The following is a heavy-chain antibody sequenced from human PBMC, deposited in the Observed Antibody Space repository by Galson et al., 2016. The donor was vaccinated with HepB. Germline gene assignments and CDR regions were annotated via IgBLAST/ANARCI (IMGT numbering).Heavy chain of an antibody. CDR2: IDPSDSYT. D-gene: IGHD2-15*01. CDR1: GYSFSTYW. Sequence: QSGAEVKKPGESLRISCKDSGYSFSTYWIIWVRQMPGKGLEWRGRIDPSDSYTNYSPSFQGHVTIPADKSLSTAYLQWSSLKASDTGIYYCARQGSSAGELYYYYGMDVWGQGTTVTVSS. J-gene: IGHJ6*02. CDR3: ARQGSSAGELYYYYGMDV. V-gene: IGHV5-10-1*01.